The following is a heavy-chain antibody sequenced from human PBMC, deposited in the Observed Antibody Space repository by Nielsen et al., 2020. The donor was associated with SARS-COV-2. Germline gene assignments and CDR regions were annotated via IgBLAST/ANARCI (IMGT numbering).Heavy chain of an antibody. CDR1: GFTFRSYG. CDR3: AKVHDYGYLYY. D-gene: IGHD4/OR15-4a*01. Sequence: GESLKISCAASGFTFRSYGMHWVRQAPGKGLEWVAVISYADGRNKYYADSVKGRFAISRDNSENMLYLQMSRLRAEDTAVYYCAKVHDYGYLYYWGQGTLVTVSS. V-gene: IGHV3-30*18. CDR2: ISYADGRNK. J-gene: IGHJ4*02.